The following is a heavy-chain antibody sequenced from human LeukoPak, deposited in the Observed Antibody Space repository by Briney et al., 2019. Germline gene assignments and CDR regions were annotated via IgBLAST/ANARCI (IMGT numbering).Heavy chain of an antibody. CDR2: IKQAGTEK. D-gene: IGHD2/OR15-2a*01. CDR1: GFTFSSYW. J-gene: IGHJ4*02. V-gene: IGHV3-7*03. CDR3: ARGQYFSTTYYFDY. Sequence: GGSLRLSCAASGFTFSSYWMTWVRQAPGKGLEWVANIKQAGTEKYYVDSVKGRFTISRDNAKNSLFLQMNSLRAEDTAVYSCARGQYFSTTYYFDYWGQGTLVTVSS.